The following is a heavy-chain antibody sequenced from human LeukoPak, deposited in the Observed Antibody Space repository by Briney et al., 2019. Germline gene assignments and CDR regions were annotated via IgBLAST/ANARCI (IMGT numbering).Heavy chain of an antibody. J-gene: IGHJ5*02. Sequence: GGSLRLSCAASGFTFSSYAMHWVRQAPGKGLEWVAVISYDGSNKYYADSVKGRFTISRDNSKNTLYLQMNSLRAEDTAVYYCARILTGLFSRFDPWGQGTLVTVSS. V-gene: IGHV3-30-3*01. CDR2: ISYDGSNK. D-gene: IGHD3-9*01. CDR3: ARILTGLFSRFDP. CDR1: GFTFSSYA.